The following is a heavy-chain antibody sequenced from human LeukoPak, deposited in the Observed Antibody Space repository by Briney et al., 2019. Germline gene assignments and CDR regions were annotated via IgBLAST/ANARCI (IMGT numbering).Heavy chain of an antibody. V-gene: IGHV5-51*01. CDR2: IYPGDSDT. CDR3: ARLSGTMAWEQTPNSYFDY. CDR1: GYSFTSYW. J-gene: IGHJ4*02. D-gene: IGHD1-26*01. Sequence: GESLKISCKGSGYSFTSYWIGWVRQMPGKGLEWMGIIYPGDSDTRYSPSFQDQVTISADKSISTAYLQWSSLKASDTAMYYCARLSGTMAWEQTPNSYFDYWGQGTLVTVSS.